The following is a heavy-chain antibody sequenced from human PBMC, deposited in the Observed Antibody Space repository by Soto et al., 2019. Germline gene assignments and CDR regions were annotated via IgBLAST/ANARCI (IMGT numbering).Heavy chain of an antibody. D-gene: IGHD6-13*01. CDR3: ATGIAAAARGGEDY. Sequence: SETLSLTCTVSGGSISSGGYYWSWIRQHPGKGLEWIGYIYYSGSTYYNPSLKSRVTISVDTSKNQFSLKLSSVTAADTAVYYCATGIAAAARGGEDYWGQGTLVTVSS. J-gene: IGHJ4*02. V-gene: IGHV4-31*03. CDR1: GGSISSGGYY. CDR2: IYYSGST.